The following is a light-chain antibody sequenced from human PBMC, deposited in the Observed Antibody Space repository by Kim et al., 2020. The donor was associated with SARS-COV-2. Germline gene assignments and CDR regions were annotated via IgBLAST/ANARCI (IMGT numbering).Light chain of an antibody. V-gene: IGKV1-27*01. CDR3: QKYNSAPWT. CDR2: AAS. Sequence: ASVGDRVTITCRASQDIANSLAWYQQKPGKVPQVLIYAASTLQSGVPSRFSGSGSGTEFTLTIGSLQTEDGATYYCQKYNSAPWTFGPGTKVDIK. CDR1: QDIANS. J-gene: IGKJ1*01.